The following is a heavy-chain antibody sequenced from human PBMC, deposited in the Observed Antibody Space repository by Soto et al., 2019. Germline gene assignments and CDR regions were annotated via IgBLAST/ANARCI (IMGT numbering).Heavy chain of an antibody. Sequence: GGSLRLSCAASGFTFSSYWMSWVRQAPGKGLEWVANIKQDGSEKYYVDSVKGRFTISRDNAKNSLYLQMNSLRAEDTAVYYCARYIPGVRYYGMDVWGQGTTVTVS. J-gene: IGHJ6*02. CDR3: ARYIPGVRYYGMDV. CDR1: GFTFSSYW. V-gene: IGHV3-7*01. D-gene: IGHD2-2*01. CDR2: IKQDGSEK.